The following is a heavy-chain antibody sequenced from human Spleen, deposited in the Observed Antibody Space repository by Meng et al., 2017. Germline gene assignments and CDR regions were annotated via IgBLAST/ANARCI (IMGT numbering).Heavy chain of an antibody. Sequence: GGSLRLSCAASGFTFDDYAMHWVRQAPGKGLEWVSGISWNSGSIGYADSVKGRFTISRDNAKNSLYLQMNSLRAEDTAVYYCARGTVTSYFDYWGQGTLVTVSS. CDR2: ISWNSGSI. J-gene: IGHJ4*02. CDR3: ARGTVTSYFDY. V-gene: IGHV3-9*01. D-gene: IGHD4-17*01. CDR1: GFTFDDYA.